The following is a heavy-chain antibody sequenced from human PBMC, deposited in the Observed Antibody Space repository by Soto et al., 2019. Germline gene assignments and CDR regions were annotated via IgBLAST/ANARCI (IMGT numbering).Heavy chain of an antibody. CDR3: AKDLDHATSGSYGGLDY. J-gene: IGHJ4*02. CDR2: ISYDGSSK. Sequence: QVQLVESGGGVVQPGMSLRLSCAASGFIFSNYGIHWVRQAPGKGLEWVAVISYDGSSKYYADSVKGRFTISRDNSKTTLYLQMNSLRAEDTAAYYCAKDLDHATSGSYGGLDYWGLGTLVTVSS. D-gene: IGHD1-26*01. CDR1: GFIFSNYG. V-gene: IGHV3-30*18.